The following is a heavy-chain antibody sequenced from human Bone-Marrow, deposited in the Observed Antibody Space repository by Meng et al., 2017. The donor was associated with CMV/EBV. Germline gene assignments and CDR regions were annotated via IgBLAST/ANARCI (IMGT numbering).Heavy chain of an antibody. CDR3: SRGGRENYYDDYSGPLDF. V-gene: IGHV3-7*01. D-gene: IGHD3-22*01. CDR1: GFTLSRYW. Sequence: LSLTCAASGFTLSRYWMTWVRQAPGKGLEWVATIKQDGSEKYYVDSVKGRFTISRDNAEKSVSLQMNSLRAEDTAVYYCSRGGRENYYDDYSGPLDFWGQGTLVTVSS. J-gene: IGHJ4*02. CDR2: IKQDGSEK.